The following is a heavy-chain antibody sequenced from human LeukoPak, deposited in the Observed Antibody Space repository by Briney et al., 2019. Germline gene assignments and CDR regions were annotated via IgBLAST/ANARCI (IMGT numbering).Heavy chain of an antibody. CDR2: IYYSGST. J-gene: IGHJ6*03. CDR1: GGSISSGDYY. D-gene: IGHD2-2*01. Sequence: SETLSLTCTDSGGSISSGDYYWSWIRQPPGKGLEWIGYIYYSGSTYYNPSLKSRVTISVDTSKNQFSLKLSSVTAADTAVYYCAREDCSSTSCHGFMDVWGKGTTVTVSS. CDR3: AREDCSSTSCHGFMDV. V-gene: IGHV4-30-4*08.